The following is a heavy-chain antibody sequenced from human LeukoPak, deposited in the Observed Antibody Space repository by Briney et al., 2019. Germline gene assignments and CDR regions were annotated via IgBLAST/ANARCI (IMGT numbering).Heavy chain of an antibody. CDR3: ARRGVVIHQYFDY. D-gene: IGHD3-3*01. CDR1: GGSFSGYY. V-gene: IGHV4-34*09. J-gene: IGHJ4*02. CDR2: IYYSGST. Sequence: ASETLSLTCAVYGGSFSGYYWSWIRQPPGKGLEWIGYIYYSGSTYYNPSLKSRVTISLDTSKNHFSLNLSSVTAADTAVYYCARRGVVIHQYFDYWGQGTLVTVSS.